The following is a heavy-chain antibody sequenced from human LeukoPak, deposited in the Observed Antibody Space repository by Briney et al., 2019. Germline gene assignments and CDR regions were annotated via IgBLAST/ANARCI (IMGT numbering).Heavy chain of an antibody. CDR3: AAGPYYDILTGYDWFDP. V-gene: IGHV1-58*01. Sequence: ASVKVSCKASRFTFTSSAVQWVRQARGQRLEWIGWIVVGSGNTNYAQKFQERVTITRDMSTSTAYMELSSLRSEDTAVYYCAAGPYYDILTGYDWFDPWGQGTLVTVSS. J-gene: IGHJ5*02. CDR1: RFTFTSSA. CDR2: IVVGSGNT. D-gene: IGHD3-9*01.